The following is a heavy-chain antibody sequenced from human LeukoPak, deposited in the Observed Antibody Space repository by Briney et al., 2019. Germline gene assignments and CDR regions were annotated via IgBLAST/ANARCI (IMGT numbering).Heavy chain of an antibody. CDR2: ISGSGDDT. V-gene: IGHV3-23*01. J-gene: IGHJ3*02. CDR3: ARVSILIVPYYAFDI. Sequence: HAGGSLRLSCAASGFTFSNYAMNWVRQAPGKGLEWVSSISGSGDDTYYADSVKGRFTISRDNSKNTLYLQMNSLRAEDTAVYYCARVSILIVPYYAFDIWGQGTMVTVSS. CDR1: GFTFSNYA. D-gene: IGHD2/OR15-2a*01.